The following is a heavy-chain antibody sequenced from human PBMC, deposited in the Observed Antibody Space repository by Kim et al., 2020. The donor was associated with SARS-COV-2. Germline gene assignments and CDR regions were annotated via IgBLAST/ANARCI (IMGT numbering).Heavy chain of an antibody. CDR1: GDSIRNYY. CDR3: ARDSGYIDF. J-gene: IGHJ4*02. Sequence: SETLSLTCAVSGDSIRNYYWSWLRQSAGKGLDWIGRIYTTGSTNYNPSLKSRVTMSVDTSNNHFSLNLYSVTAADTAVYFCARDSGYIDFWGQGTLVTVSS. D-gene: IGHD6-19*01. V-gene: IGHV4-4*07. CDR2: IYTTGST.